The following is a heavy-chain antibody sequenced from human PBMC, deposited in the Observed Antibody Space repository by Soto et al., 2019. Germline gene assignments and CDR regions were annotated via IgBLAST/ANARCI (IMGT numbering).Heavy chain of an antibody. D-gene: IGHD2-8*01. J-gene: IGHJ3*02. V-gene: IGHV5-51*01. Sequence: PGESLKISCKGSGYKFTNFWIGWVRQMPGKGLEWMGIIYPGDSDLKYSPSFQGQVTISADKSISTAYLQWSSLKASDTAMYYCARQNGAFDIWGPGTMVTVSS. CDR2: IYPGDSDL. CDR3: ARQNGAFDI. CDR1: GYKFTNFW.